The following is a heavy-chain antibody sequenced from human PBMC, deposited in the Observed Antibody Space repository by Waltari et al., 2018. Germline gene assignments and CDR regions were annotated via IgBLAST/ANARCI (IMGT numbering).Heavy chain of an antibody. Sequence: QITLKESGPTLVKPTQTLTLTCTFSGFSLSTSGVVVGWIRQPPGKALELLALIYWNDDKRYSPSLKSRLTITKDTSKNQVVLTMTNMDPVDTATYYCAHRKGDIRVYDYWGQGTLVTVSS. V-gene: IGHV2-5*01. J-gene: IGHJ4*02. D-gene: IGHD2-15*01. CDR3: AHRKGDIRVYDY. CDR1: GFSLSTSGVV. CDR2: IYWNDDK.